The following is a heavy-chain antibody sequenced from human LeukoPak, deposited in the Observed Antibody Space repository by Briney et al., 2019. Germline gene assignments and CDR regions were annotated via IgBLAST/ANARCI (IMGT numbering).Heavy chain of an antibody. CDR3: ARGIEIRPPTSPTPTPRAWFDP. D-gene: IGHD5-24*01. CDR1: GGSISSSSYY. Sequence: SETLSLTCTVSGGSISSSSYYWGWIRQPPGKGLECIGSIYYSGSTYYNPSLKSQVTISVDTSKNQFSLKLSSVTAADTAVYCCARGIEIRPPTSPTPTPRAWFDPWGQGTLVTVSS. V-gene: IGHV4-39*07. J-gene: IGHJ5*02. CDR2: IYYSGST.